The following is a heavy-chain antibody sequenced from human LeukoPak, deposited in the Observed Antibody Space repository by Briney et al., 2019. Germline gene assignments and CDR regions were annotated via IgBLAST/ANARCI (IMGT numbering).Heavy chain of an antibody. CDR3: ARDLREHGVFDI. D-gene: IGHD1-26*01. CDR1: GFTFSNYG. CDR2: ISGSGGTT. J-gene: IGHJ3*02. V-gene: IGHV3-23*01. Sequence: GGSLRLSCAASGFTFSNYGMSWVRQAPAKGLEWVSAISGSGGTTYYAASVKGRFTMSRDNSKNTLYLQMNSLRAEDTAVYYCARDLREHGVFDIWGQGTMVTVSS.